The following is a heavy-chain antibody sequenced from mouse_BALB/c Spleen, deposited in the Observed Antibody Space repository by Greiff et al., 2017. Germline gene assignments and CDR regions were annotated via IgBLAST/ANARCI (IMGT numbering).Heavy chain of an antibody. CDR1: GYTFTSYW. J-gene: IGHJ4*01. Sequence: VQLQQSGTVLARPGASVKMSCKASGYTFTSYWMHWVKQRPGHGLEWIGDIYPGGGYTNYNEKFKGKATLTADTSSSTAYMQLSSLTSEDSAVYFCARDYYHAMDYWGQGTSVTVSS. D-gene: IGHD2-4*01. V-gene: IGHV1-63*02. CDR2: IYPGGGYT. CDR3: ARDYYHAMDY.